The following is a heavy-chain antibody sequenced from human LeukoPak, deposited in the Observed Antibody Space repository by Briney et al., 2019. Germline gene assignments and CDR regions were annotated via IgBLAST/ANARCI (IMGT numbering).Heavy chain of an antibody. V-gene: IGHV5-51*01. J-gene: IGHJ5*02. CDR2: IYPDDSDT. CDR3: ARQQWAAAGLTENWFDP. Sequence: GESLKISCKGSGYSFTSYWIGWVRQMPGKGLEWMGIIYPDDSDTRYSPSFQGQVTISADKSINTAYLQWSSLKASDTAMYYCARQQWAAAGLTENWFDPWGQGTLVTVSS. CDR1: GYSFTSYW. D-gene: IGHD6-13*01.